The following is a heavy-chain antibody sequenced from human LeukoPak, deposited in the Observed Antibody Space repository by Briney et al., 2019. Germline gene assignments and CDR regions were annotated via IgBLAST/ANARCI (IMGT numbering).Heavy chain of an antibody. CDR2: IYYSGST. Sequence: PSETLSLTCTVSGGSISSSSYYWGWIRQPPGKGLEWIGSIYYSGSTYYNPSLKSRVTISVDTSKNQFSLKLSSVTAADTAVYYCARVWREIIAARPSNWFDPWGQGTLVTVSS. D-gene: IGHD6-6*01. J-gene: IGHJ5*02. V-gene: IGHV4-39*07. CDR1: GGSISSSSYY. CDR3: ARVWREIIAARPSNWFDP.